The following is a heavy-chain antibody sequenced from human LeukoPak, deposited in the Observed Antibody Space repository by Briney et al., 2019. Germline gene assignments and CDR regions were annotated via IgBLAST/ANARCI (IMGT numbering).Heavy chain of an antibody. CDR1: GGSISSYY. CDR2: IYYSGST. CDR3: ARDRGSGSIFDY. J-gene: IGHJ4*02. V-gene: IGHV4-59*01. Sequence: SETLSLTCTVSGGSISSYYWSWIRQPPGKGLEWIWYIYYSGSTNYNPSLKSRVTISVDTSKNQFSLKLSSVTAADTAVYYCARDRGSGSIFDYWGQGTLVTVSS. D-gene: IGHD3-10*01.